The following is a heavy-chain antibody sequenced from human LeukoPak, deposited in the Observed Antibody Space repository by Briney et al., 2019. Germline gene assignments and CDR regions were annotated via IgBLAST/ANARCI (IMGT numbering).Heavy chain of an antibody. D-gene: IGHD6-19*01. J-gene: IGHJ4*02. CDR2: INSDGSST. V-gene: IGHV3-74*01. Sequence: GGSLRLSCAASGFTFSSYWMHWVRQAPGKGLVWVSRINSDGSSTRYADSVKGRFTISRDNAKNTLYLQMNSLRAEDTAVYYCAFSSGWELFDYWGQGTLVTVSS. CDR1: GFTFSSYW. CDR3: AFSSGWELFDY.